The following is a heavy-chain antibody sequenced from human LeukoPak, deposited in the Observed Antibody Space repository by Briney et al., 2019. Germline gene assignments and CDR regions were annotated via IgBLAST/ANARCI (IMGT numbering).Heavy chain of an antibody. J-gene: IGHJ4*02. D-gene: IGHD5-12*01. CDR1: GGTXSSYA. CDR2: IIPIFGTA. V-gene: IGHV1-69*13. Sequence: SVKVSCKASGGTXSSYAISWVRQAPGQGLEWMGGIIPIFGTANYAQKFQGRVTITADESTSTAYMELSSLRSEDTAVYYCARGGEYSGYFDYWGQGTLVTVSS. CDR3: ARGGEYSGYFDY.